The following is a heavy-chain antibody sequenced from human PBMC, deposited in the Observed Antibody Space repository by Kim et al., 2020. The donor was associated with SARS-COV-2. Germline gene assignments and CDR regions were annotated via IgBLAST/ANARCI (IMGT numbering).Heavy chain of an antibody. J-gene: IGHJ4*01. Sequence: SETLSLTCAVYGGSFSGYYWSWIRQPPGKGLEWIGEINHSGSTNYNPSLKSRVTISVDTSKNQFSLKLSSVTTADTAVYYCARGSGMVYAGSTDLDYWG. CDR2: INHSGST. CDR1: GGSFSGYY. D-gene: IGHD2-8*01. CDR3: ARGSGMVYAGSTDLDY. V-gene: IGHV4-34*01.